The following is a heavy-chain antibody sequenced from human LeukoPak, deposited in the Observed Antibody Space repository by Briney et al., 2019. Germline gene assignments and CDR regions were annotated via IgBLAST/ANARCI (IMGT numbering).Heavy chain of an antibody. Sequence: GGSLRLSCAASGFTFSSYAMSWVRQAPGKALEHVGNIKGDGSEKYYVDSLKGRFTISRDNAKNSLYLQMNNLRVEDTAVYYCVRDDRSDSGYYYDNDWGQGTLVTVSS. J-gene: IGHJ4*02. CDR1: GFTFSSYA. D-gene: IGHD3-16*01. V-gene: IGHV3-7*01. CDR2: IKGDGSEK. CDR3: VRDDRSDSGYYYDND.